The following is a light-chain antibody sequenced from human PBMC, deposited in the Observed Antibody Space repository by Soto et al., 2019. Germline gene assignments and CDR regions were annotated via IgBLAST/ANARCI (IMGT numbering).Light chain of an antibody. CDR2: AAS. CDR3: KQSYSTRK. J-gene: IGKJ1*01. CDR1: QSISSY. V-gene: IGKV1-39*01. Sequence: DIQITHSPSSLSASVGDRVTITCRASQSISSYLNWYQQKPGKAPKLLIYAASSLQSGVPSRFSGSGSGTDSTLTISSLQPEDFATYYCKQSYSTRKCGQGTTGDIK.